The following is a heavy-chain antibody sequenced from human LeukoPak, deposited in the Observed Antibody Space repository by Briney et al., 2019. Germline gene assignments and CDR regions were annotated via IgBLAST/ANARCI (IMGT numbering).Heavy chain of an antibody. D-gene: IGHD3-10*01. CDR3: ATLLWFGELLYYFDY. CDR1: GYTLTELS. Sequence: ASVKVSCKVSGYTLTELSMHWVRQAPGKGLEWMGGFDPEDGETIYAQKFQGRVTMTTDTSTSTAYMELRSLRSDDTAVYYCATLLWFGELLYYFDYWGQGTLVTVSS. CDR2: FDPEDGET. V-gene: IGHV1-24*01. J-gene: IGHJ4*02.